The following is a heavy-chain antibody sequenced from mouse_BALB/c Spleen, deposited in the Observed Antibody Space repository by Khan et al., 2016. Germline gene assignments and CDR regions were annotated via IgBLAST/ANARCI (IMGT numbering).Heavy chain of an antibody. CDR2: IDPANGNT. J-gene: IGHJ2*01. V-gene: IGHV14-3*02. CDR3: ASSYEGY. Sequence: VQLKQSGAELVKPGASVKLSCTASGFNIKDTYMHWVKQRPEQGLEWIGRIDPANGNTKYDPKFQGKATITADTSSNTAYLQLSSLPSQDTAVYYCASSYEGYWSQGTTLTVSS. D-gene: IGHD1-1*01. CDR1: GFNIKDTY.